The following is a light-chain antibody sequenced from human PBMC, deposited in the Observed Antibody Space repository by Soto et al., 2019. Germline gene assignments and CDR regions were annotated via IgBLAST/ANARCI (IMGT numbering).Light chain of an antibody. CDR1: QSVRSSY. CDR3: QQYGSSPRT. CDR2: AAS. J-gene: IGKJ1*01. V-gene: IGKV3-20*01. Sequence: EIVLTQSPGALSLSPGERATLSCRASQSVRSSYLPWYQQKLGHALMLLIYAASSRATGIRDRCSGSGSGTDFTLTISRLEPEDFAEYYWQQYGSSPRTFGQGTKVDIK.